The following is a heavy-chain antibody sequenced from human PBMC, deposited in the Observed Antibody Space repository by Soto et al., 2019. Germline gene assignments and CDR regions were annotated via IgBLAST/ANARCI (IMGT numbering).Heavy chain of an antibody. CDR2: IHYSGST. CDR3: ARPRSGLRHDAFDI. D-gene: IGHD5-12*01. J-gene: IGHJ3*02. CDR1: GGSISSSTYY. Sequence: SETLSLTCTVSGGSISSSTYYWGWIRQPPGKGLEWIGSIHYSGSTDYNPSLKSRVTISVDTSKNQFSLKLSSVTAADTAVYYCARPRSGLRHDAFDIWGQGTMVTVSS. V-gene: IGHV4-39*01.